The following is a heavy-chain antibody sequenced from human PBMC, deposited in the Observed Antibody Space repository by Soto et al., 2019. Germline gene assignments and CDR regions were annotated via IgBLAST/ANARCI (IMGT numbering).Heavy chain of an antibody. J-gene: IGHJ4*02. CDR2: ISFDGVNQ. V-gene: IGHV3-30-3*01. D-gene: IGHD4-17*01. CDR1: GFTFTGYA. Sequence: QVHLVESGGGVVQPGRSLRLSCAASGFTFTGYAMHWVRQAPDKGLEWVALISFDGVNQYYADSVEGRFTISRDNSKNTLYLKMSGLRNEDTAVYYCARGESGDFRASDFCGQGTLVSISS. CDR3: ARGESGDFRASDF.